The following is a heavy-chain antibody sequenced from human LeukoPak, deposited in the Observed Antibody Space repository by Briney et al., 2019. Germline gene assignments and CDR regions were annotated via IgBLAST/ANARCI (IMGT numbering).Heavy chain of an antibody. CDR3: AKDHVTSSSWFPDY. CDR1: GFTFTSYG. Sequence: PGGSLRLSCAASGFTFTSYGMHWVRQAPGKGLEWVAFISYDGSNKYYADSVKGRFTISRDNSKNMLYLQMSSLRAEDTAVYYCAKDHVTSSSWFPDYWGQGTLVTVSS. J-gene: IGHJ4*02. CDR2: ISYDGSNK. D-gene: IGHD6-13*01. V-gene: IGHV3-30*18.